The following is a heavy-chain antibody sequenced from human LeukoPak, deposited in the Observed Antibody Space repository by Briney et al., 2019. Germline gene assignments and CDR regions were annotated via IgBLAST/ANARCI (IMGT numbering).Heavy chain of an antibody. J-gene: IGHJ4*02. CDR1: GGSISSYY. Sequence: IPSETLSLTCTASGGSISSYYWSWIRQPPGKGLEWIGYIYYSGSTNYNPSLKSRVTISVDTSKNQFSLKLSSVTAADTAVYYSARSPPIAAAGMRSFDYWGQGTLVTVSS. CDR2: IYYSGST. V-gene: IGHV4-59*08. CDR3: ARSPPIAAAGMRSFDY. D-gene: IGHD6-13*01.